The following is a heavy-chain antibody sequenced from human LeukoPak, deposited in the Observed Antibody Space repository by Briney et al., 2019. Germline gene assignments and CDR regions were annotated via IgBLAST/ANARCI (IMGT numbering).Heavy chain of an antibody. V-gene: IGHV3-23*01. CDR1: EFTFRTYA. Sequence: GGSLRLSCVVSEFTFRTYAMSWVRQAPGKGLEWVAGIGGSGATTYYGDSVKGRFTISRDNSKNTLYLQMNSLRAEDTAVYCCARDLSQGGTYWNAFDIWGQGTMVTVSS. CDR3: ARDLSQGGTYWNAFDI. CDR2: IGGSGATT. D-gene: IGHD1-26*01. J-gene: IGHJ3*02.